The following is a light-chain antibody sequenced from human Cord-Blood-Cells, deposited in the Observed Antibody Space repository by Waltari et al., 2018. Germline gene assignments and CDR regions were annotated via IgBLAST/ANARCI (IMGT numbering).Light chain of an antibody. J-gene: IGLJ3*02. CDR1: SIDVGGYNY. CDR3: SSYTSSSTRV. CDR2: DVS. V-gene: IGLV2-14*01. Sequence: HSALTLPASVSGSPGQSITISCTGTSIDVGGYNYVSWYQQHPGKAPNLMIYDVSNRPSGVSNRFSGSKSGNTASLTISGLQAEDEADYYCSSYTSSSTRVFGGGTKLTVL.